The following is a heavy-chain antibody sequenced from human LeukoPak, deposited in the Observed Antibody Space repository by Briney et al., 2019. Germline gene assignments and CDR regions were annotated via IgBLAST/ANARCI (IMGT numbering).Heavy chain of an antibody. CDR2: IYYSGST. Sequence: SETLSLTCNVSAVSISNYYWTWIRQPPGEGLEWIGYIYYSGSTNYNPSLKSRVTISIDTSKNQFSLKLSSVTAADTAVYYCARETLEGKFDPWGQGILVTVSS. V-gene: IGHV4-59*01. CDR1: AVSISNYY. CDR3: ARETLEGKFDP. J-gene: IGHJ5*02. D-gene: IGHD1-1*01.